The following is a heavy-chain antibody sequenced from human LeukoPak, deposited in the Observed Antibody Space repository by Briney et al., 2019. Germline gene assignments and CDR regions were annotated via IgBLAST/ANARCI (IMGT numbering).Heavy chain of an antibody. V-gene: IGHV4-59*01. J-gene: IGHJ5*02. CDR3: TRGSRYCSSGSCYGWFDP. CDR1: GGSISSYD. CDR2: IYYSGST. D-gene: IGHD2-15*01. Sequence: SETLSLTCTVSGGSISSYDWSWIRQPPGKGLEWVGYIYYSGSTNYNPSLKSRVTISVDTSKNQFSLKLNSVTAADTAIYYCTRGSRYCSSGSCYGWFDPWGQGTLVTVSS.